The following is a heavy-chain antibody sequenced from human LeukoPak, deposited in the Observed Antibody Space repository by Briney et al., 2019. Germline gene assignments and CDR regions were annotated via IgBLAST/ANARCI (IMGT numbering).Heavy chain of an antibody. D-gene: IGHD2-2*01. V-gene: IGHV3-30-3*01. Sequence: GGSLRLSCAASGFTFSSYAMHWVRQAPGKGLEWEAVISYDGSNKYYADSVKGRFTISRDNSKNTLYLQMNSLRAEDTAVYYCARGIVVVPAALFDYWGQGTLVTVSS. CDR1: GFTFSSYA. J-gene: IGHJ4*02. CDR2: ISYDGSNK. CDR3: ARGIVVVPAALFDY.